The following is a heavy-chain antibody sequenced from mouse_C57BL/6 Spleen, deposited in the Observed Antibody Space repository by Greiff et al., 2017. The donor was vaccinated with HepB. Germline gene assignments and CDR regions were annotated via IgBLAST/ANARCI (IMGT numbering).Heavy chain of an antibody. Sequence: EVQRVESGGDLVKPGGSLKLSCAASGFTFSSYGMSWVRQTPDKGLEWVATISSGGSYTYYPDSVKGRFTIARDNAKNTLYLQMSRLTSEDTAMYYCERPSADDYDGPFGYWGKGTMVTVSA. J-gene: IGHJ3*01. CDR2: ISSGGSYT. V-gene: IGHV5-6*01. CDR1: GFTFSSYG. CDR3: ERPSADDYDGPFGY. D-gene: IGHD2-4*01.